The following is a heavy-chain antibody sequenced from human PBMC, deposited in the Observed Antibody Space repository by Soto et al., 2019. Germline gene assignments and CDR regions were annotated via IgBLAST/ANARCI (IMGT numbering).Heavy chain of an antibody. CDR3: ARHYPFGSGSYSPYYFDS. CDR1: GGSISRSR. V-gene: IGHV4-39*01. D-gene: IGHD3-10*01. Sequence: TSETLSLTCTVSGGSISRSRWGWIRQPPGKGLEWIGNIYYSGDTYYNPSLKSRLTISVDASKNQFSLKLSSVTAADTAVYYCARHYPFGSGSYSPYYFDSWGQGTLVTVSS. J-gene: IGHJ4*02. CDR2: IYYSGDT.